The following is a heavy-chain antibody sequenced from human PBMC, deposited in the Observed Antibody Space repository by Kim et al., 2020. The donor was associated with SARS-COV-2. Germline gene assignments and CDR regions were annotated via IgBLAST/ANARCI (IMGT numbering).Heavy chain of an antibody. Sequence: YPYSVKGPFTTSSDNTQNTLYLQMNSLRAEDTAVYYCAKVGSRDGYKFDYWGQGTLVTVSS. J-gene: IGHJ4*02. V-gene: IGHV3-23*01. D-gene: IGHD5-12*01. CDR3: AKVGSRDGYKFDY.